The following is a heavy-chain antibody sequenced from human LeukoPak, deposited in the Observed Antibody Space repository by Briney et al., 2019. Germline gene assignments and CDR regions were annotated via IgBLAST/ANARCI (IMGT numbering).Heavy chain of an antibody. CDR1: GGSISSYY. Sequence: PSETLSLTCTVSGGSISSYYWSWIRQPPGKGLEWIGYIYYSGSTNYNPSLKSRVTISVDTSKNQFSLKLSSVTAADTAVYYCARVRSSGWYPRAFDYWGQGTLVTVSS. V-gene: IGHV4-59*01. D-gene: IGHD6-19*01. CDR2: IYYSGST. J-gene: IGHJ4*02. CDR3: ARVRSSGWYPRAFDY.